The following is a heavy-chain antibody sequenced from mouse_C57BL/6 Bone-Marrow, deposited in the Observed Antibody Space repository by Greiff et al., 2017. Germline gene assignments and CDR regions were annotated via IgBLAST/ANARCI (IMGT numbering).Heavy chain of an antibody. CDR1: GYTFTSYG. V-gene: IGHV1-81*01. J-gene: IGHJ3*01. CDR3: AREDYYGSSYVKKFAY. Sequence: VQLQESGAELARPGASVKLSCKASGYTFTSYGISWVKQRTGQGLEWIGEIYPRSGNTYYNEKFKGKATLTADKSSSTAYMELRSLTSEDSAVYFCAREDYYGSSYVKKFAYWGQGTLVTVSA. D-gene: IGHD1-1*01. CDR2: IYPRSGNT.